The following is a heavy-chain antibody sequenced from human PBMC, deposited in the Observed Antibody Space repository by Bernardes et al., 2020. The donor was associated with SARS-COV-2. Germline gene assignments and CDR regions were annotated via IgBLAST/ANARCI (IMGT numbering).Heavy chain of an antibody. CDR1: GYTFSRYD. D-gene: IGHD5-18*01. CDR3: AREGLGIQLWAPTIYYYYGMDV. J-gene: IGHJ6*02. Sequence: ASVKVSCKTSGYTFSRYDISWVRQAPGQGLEWMGWISTNNGNTKYAQKVQGRVTVTTDTSTNTAYMELRNLRSDDTAVYYCAREGLGIQLWAPTIYYYYGMDVWGQGTTVTVSS. CDR2: ISTNNGNT. V-gene: IGHV1-18*01.